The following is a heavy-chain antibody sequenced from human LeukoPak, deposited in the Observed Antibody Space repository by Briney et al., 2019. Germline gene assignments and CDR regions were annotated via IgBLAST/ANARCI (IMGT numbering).Heavy chain of an antibody. CDR2: IWYDGSNK. J-gene: IGHJ4*02. V-gene: IGHV3-33*01. Sequence: GGSLRLSCAASGFTFSSYGMHWVRQAPGKGLEWVAVIWYDGSNKYYADSVKGRFTISRDNSKNTLCLQMNSLRAEDTAVYYCARAAAITMVRGVPLDYWGQGTLVTVSS. CDR3: ARAAAITMVRGVPLDY. CDR1: GFTFSSYG. D-gene: IGHD3-10*01.